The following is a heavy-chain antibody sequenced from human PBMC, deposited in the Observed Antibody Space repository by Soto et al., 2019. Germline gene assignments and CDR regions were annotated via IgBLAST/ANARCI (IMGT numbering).Heavy chain of an antibody. V-gene: IGHV4-31*03. J-gene: IGHJ3*02. CDR1: GGSISSGGYY. CDR2: IYYSGST. Sequence: SETLSLTCTVSGGSISSGGYYWSWIRQHPGKGLEWIGYIYYSGSTYYNPSLKSRVTISVDTSKNQFSLKLSSVTAADTAVYYCSRVGIAAAGGWTAFDIWGQGTMVTVSS. D-gene: IGHD6-13*01. CDR3: SRVGIAAAGGWTAFDI.